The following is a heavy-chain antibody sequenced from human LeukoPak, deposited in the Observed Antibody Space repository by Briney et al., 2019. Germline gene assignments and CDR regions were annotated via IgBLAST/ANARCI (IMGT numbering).Heavy chain of an antibody. V-gene: IGHV4-34*01. D-gene: IGHD3-22*01. CDR3: ARGRRYYDSSGYPLDY. J-gene: IGHJ4*02. CDR2: INHSGST. CDR1: GGSFSGYY. Sequence: SETLSLTCAVYGGSFSGYYWSWIRQSPGKGLVWIGEINHSGSTNYNPSLKSRVTISLDTSKNQFSLKLSSVTAADTAVYYCARGRRYYDSSGYPLDYWGQGTLVTVSS.